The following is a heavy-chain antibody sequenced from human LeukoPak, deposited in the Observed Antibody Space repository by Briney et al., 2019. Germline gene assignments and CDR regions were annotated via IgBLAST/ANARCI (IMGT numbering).Heavy chain of an antibody. J-gene: IGHJ4*02. D-gene: IGHD1-1*01. V-gene: IGHV3-23*01. CDR2: ISGSGGST. CDR3: AKSRSGSANWALQIFDN. CDR1: GFTFSSYA. Sequence: GGSLRLSCAASGFTFSSYAMSWVRQAPGKGLGWVSAISGSGGSTYYADSVKGRFTISRDNSKNTLYLQMNSLRAEDTAVYFCAKSRSGSANWALQIFDNWGQGTLVTVSS.